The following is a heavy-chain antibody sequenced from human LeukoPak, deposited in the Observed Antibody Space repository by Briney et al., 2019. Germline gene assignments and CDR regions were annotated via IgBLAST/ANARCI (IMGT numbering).Heavy chain of an antibody. CDR1: GFTFSSHC. J-gene: IGHJ4*02. D-gene: IGHD2-15*01. CDR2: ISGSGGST. CDR3: AKVFFGYCSGGSCDFDY. V-gene: IGHV3-23*01. Sequence: GGSLRLSCAASGFTFSSHCMNWARQAPGKGLEWVSAISGSGGSTYYADSVKGRFTISRDNSKNTLYLQMNSLRAEDTAVYYCAKVFFGYCSGGSCDFDYWGQGTLVTVSS.